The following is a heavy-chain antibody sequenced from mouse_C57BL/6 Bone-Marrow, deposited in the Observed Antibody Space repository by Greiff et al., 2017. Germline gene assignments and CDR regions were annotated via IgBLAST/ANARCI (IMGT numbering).Heavy chain of an antibody. J-gene: IGHJ3*01. CDR2: ISSGSSTI. D-gene: IGHD1-2*01. V-gene: IGHV5-17*01. CDR1: GFTFSDYG. CDR3: STDLHPAY. Sequence: EVHLVESGGGLVKPGGSLKLSCAASGFTFSDYGMHWVRQAPEKGLEWVAYISSGSSTIYYADTVKGRFTISRDTAKNNLFLQMTSLMSEDATIYYCSTDLHPAYWGQGTLVTVSA.